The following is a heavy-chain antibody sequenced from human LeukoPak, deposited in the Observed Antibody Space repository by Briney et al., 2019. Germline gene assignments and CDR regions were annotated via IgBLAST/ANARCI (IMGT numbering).Heavy chain of an antibody. D-gene: IGHD1-26*01. J-gene: IGHJ3*02. V-gene: IGHV3-48*04. CDR1: GFTFSSYS. CDR3: ARVHGSYYNAFDI. CDR2: ISSSGSTI. Sequence: PGGSLRLSCAASGFTFSSYSMNWVRQAPGKGLEWVSYISSSGSTIYYADSVKGRFTISRDNAKNSLYLQMNSLRAEDTAVYYCARVHGSYYNAFDIWGQGTMVTVSS.